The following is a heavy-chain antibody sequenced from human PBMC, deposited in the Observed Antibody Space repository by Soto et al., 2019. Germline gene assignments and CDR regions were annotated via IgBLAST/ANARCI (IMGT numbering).Heavy chain of an antibody. D-gene: IGHD6-25*01. CDR3: ARLAGSPSGMDV. V-gene: IGHV5-51*01. J-gene: IGHJ6*02. CDR1: GFSFTTYW. CDR2: IYPGDSDL. Sequence: GESLKISCHASGFSFTTYWIAWVRQMPGKGLEWMGVIYPGDSDLRYSPSFRGQVSISADRSITTAYLQWSSLKASDTAIYYCARLAGSPSGMDVWGLGTTVPVYS.